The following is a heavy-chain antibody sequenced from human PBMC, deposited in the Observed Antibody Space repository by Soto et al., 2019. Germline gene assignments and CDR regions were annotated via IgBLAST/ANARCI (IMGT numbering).Heavy chain of an antibody. CDR2: IYHSVST. J-gene: IGHJ4*02. V-gene: IGHV4-30-2*01. CDR1: GGSISSGGYS. CDR3: ARVPDY. Sequence: QLQLLESGSGLVKPSQTLSLTCAVSGGSISSGGYSWGWIRQPPGKGLEWIGYIYHSVSTYYNPSLQSRVTISVDRSKNQFSLRLSSVTAADTAVYYCARVPDYWGQGTLVNVSS.